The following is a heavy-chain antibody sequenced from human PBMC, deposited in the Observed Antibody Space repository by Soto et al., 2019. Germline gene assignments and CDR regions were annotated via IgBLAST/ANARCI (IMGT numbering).Heavy chain of an antibody. Sequence: QVQLQESGPGLVKPSQTLSLTCTVSGGSISSGGYYWSWIRQHPGKGLEWIGYIYYSGSTYYNPSLKRRVTISVDTSKNQFSRKLSSVAAADTAVYYCASGYSSGWYSRYYYYGMDVWGQGTTVTVSS. V-gene: IGHV4-31*03. CDR2: IYYSGST. J-gene: IGHJ6*02. D-gene: IGHD6-19*01. CDR1: GGSISSGGYY. CDR3: ASGYSSGWYSRYYYYGMDV.